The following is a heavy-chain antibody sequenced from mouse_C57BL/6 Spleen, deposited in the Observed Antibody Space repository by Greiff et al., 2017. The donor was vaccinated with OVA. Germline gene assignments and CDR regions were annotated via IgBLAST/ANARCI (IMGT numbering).Heavy chain of an antibody. CDR3: ARGDYSNYEGYFDV. CDR1: GYTFTSYG. D-gene: IGHD2-5*01. V-gene: IGHV1-81*01. Sequence: QVQLQQSGAELARPGASVKLSCKASGYTFTSYGISWVKQRTGQGLEWIGEIYPRSGNTYYNEKFKGKATLTADKSSSTAYMELSSMTSEDSAFYFYARGDYSNYEGYFDVWGTGTTVTVSS. CDR2: IYPRSGNT. J-gene: IGHJ1*03.